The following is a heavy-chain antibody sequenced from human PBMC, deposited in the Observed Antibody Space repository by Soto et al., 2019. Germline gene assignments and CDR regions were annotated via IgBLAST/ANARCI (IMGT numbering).Heavy chain of an antibody. J-gene: IGHJ6*03. CDR2: VNNGGSST. D-gene: IGHD2-15*01. Sequence: EVQLLASGGGLVQPGGSLRLSCAASGFTFSNYAMSWVRQAPGKGLEWVSSVNNGGSSTYYADSVKGRFTISRDNSKNTLYLQMNGLRAEDTAVYYCARYCSGGSLCYMGVWGKGTTVTVSS. V-gene: IGHV3-23*01. CDR1: GFTFSNYA. CDR3: ARYCSGGSLCYMGV.